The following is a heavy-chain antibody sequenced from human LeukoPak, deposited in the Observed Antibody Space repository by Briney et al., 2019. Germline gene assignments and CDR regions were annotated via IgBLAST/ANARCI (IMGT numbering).Heavy chain of an antibody. CDR2: IRYDGSNK. D-gene: IGHD6-19*01. Sequence: PGGSLRLSCAASGFTFSSYGMHWVRQAPGKGLELVAFIRYDGSNKYYADSVKGRFTISRDNSKNTLYLQMNSLRAEDTAVYYCAKDLYSSGWPNWFDPWGQGTLVTVSS. J-gene: IGHJ5*02. CDR3: AKDLYSSGWPNWFDP. V-gene: IGHV3-30*02. CDR1: GFTFSSYG.